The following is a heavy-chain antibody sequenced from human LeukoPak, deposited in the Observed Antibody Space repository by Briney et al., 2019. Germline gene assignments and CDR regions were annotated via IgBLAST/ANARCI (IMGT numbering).Heavy chain of an antibody. V-gene: IGHV3-21*01. CDR2: ISSSSSYI. J-gene: IGHJ4*02. Sequence: KSGGSLRLSCAASGFTFSSYSMNWVRQAPGKGLEWVSSISSSSSYIYYADSVKGRFTISRDKAKNSLYLQMNSLRAEDTAVYYCARASGNPPDYWGQGTLVTVSS. CDR1: GFTFSSYS. CDR3: ARASGNPPDY. D-gene: IGHD1-26*01.